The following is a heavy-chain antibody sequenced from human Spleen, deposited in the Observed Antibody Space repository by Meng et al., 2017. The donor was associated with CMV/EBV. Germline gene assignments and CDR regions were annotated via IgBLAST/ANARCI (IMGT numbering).Heavy chain of an antibody. CDR3: ARDRSYGFDY. CDR2: ISYDGSNK. D-gene: IGHD5-18*01. J-gene: IGHJ4*02. Sequence: LSCAASGFTFSSYAMHWVRQAPGKGLEWVAVISYDGSNKYYADSVKGRFTISRDNSKNTLYLQMNSLRAEDTAVYYCARDRSYGFDYWGQGTLVTVSS. CDR1: GFTFSSYA. V-gene: IGHV3-30*04.